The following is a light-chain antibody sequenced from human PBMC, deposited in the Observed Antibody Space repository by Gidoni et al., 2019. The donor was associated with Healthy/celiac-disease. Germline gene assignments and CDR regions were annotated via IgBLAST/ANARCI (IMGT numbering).Light chain of an antibody. V-gene: IGKV1-33*01. J-gene: IGKJ4*01. CDR1: QDISNY. CDR2: DAS. CDR3: QQYDNRPPT. Sequence: DIQMTQSPSSLSASVGDRVTITCQASQDISNYLNWYQQKPGKAPKLLIYDASNLETGVPSRFSGSGSGTDLTFTISSLQPEDIATYYCQQYDNRPPTFXGXTKVXIK.